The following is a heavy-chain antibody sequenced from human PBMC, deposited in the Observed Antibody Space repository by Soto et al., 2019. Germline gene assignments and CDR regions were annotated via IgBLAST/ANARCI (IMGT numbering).Heavy chain of an antibody. D-gene: IGHD3-22*01. CDR1: GYSFAGYW. V-gene: IGHV5-10-1*01. CDR3: ARQIYDSDTGPNSQYYFDS. J-gene: IGHJ4*02. CDR2: IDPSDSQT. Sequence: GESLKISCKGSGYSFAGYWITWVRQKPGKGLEWMGRIDPSDSQTYYSPSFRGHVTISVTKSITTVFLQWSSLRASDTAMYYCARQIYDSDTGPNSQYYFDSWGQGTPVTVSS.